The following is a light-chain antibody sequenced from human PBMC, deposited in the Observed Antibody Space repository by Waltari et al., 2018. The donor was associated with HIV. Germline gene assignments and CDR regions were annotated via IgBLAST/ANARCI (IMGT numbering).Light chain of an antibody. Sequence: QSVLTQPPSASGTPGQRVTISCSGSSSNIGSNTVTWYQQLPGTAPKLLIYRNNQRPSGVPDRISGSKSGTSASLAISGLQSEDEADYYCAARDDSLNGWVFGGGTKVTVL. CDR2: RNN. CDR3: AARDDSLNGWV. CDR1: SSNIGSNT. J-gene: IGLJ3*02. V-gene: IGLV1-44*01.